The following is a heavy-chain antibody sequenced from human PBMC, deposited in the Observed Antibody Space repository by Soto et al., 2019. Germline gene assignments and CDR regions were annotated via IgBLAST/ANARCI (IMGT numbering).Heavy chain of an antibody. V-gene: IGHV4-34*01. D-gene: IGHD2-15*01. CDR2: INHSGST. CDR3: ARRKDVDAFDI. Sequence: SETLSLTCAVYGGSFSGYYWSWIRQPPGKGLEWIGEINHSGSTNYNPSLKSRVTISVDTSKNQFSLKLSSVTAADTAVYYCARRKDVDAFDICGQGTMVTV. CDR1: GGSFSGYY. J-gene: IGHJ3*02.